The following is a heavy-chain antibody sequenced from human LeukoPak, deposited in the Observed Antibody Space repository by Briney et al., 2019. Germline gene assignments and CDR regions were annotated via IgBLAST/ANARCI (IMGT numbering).Heavy chain of an antibody. Sequence: ASVKVSCKASGGTFISYAINWVRQAPGQGLEWMGWIDTNTGNPTYAQGFTGQFVFSLDTSVSTAYLQISSLKAEDTAEYFCARGYDSSGYFSDWGQGTLVTVSS. V-gene: IGHV7-4-1*02. CDR1: GGTFISYA. D-gene: IGHD3-22*01. J-gene: IGHJ4*02. CDR2: IDTNTGNP. CDR3: ARGYDSSGYFSD.